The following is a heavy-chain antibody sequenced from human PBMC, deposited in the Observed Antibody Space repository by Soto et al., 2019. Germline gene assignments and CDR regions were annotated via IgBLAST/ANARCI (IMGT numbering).Heavy chain of an antibody. V-gene: IGHV3-30-3*01. CDR2: ISYDGSNK. Sequence: PGGSLRLSCAASGFTFSSYAMHWVRQAPGKGLEWVAVISYDGSNKYYADSVKGRFTISRDNSRNTRYLQMNSLRAEDTAVYYCARDLGLVGATLTSAFDIWGQGTMVTVSS. CDR1: GFTFSSYA. D-gene: IGHD1-26*01. CDR3: ARDLGLVGATLTSAFDI. J-gene: IGHJ3*02.